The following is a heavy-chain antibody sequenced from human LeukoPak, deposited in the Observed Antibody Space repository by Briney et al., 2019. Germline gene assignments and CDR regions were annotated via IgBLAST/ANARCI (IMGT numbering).Heavy chain of an antibody. CDR2: TWYDGRNK. V-gene: IGHV3-30*02. Sequence: PGGSLRLSCAASGITFNAIHWVRQAPGKGLEWVALTWYDGRNKYYADSVKGRFTISIDNSKNMVYLHMNSLRAEDTAVYYCAKEARYFDWLINYYGMDVWGKGTTVNVSS. J-gene: IGHJ6*04. D-gene: IGHD3-9*01. CDR1: GITFNA. CDR3: AKEARYFDWLINYYGMDV.